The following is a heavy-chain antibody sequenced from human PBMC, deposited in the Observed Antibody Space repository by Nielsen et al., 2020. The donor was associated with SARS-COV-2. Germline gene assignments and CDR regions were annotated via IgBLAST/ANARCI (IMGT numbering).Heavy chain of an antibody. D-gene: IGHD2/OR15-2a*01. J-gene: IGHJ5*02. CDR2: INPNSGGT. CDR1: GYTFTGYY. V-gene: IGHV1-2*06. CDR3: ARLWDDFRIPHTFDP. Sequence: ASVKVSCKASGYTFTGYYIHWVRQAPGQGLEWMGRINPNSGGTNYAQKFQGRVTMTRDTSISTAYMELSRLRSDDTAVYYCARLWDDFRIPHTFDPWGQGTLVTVSS.